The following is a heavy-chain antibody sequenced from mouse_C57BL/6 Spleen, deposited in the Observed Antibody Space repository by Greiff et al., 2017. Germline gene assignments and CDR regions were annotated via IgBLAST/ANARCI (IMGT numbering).Heavy chain of an antibody. CDR1: GYTFTSYW. D-gene: IGHD1-1*01. CDR3: ARSGYGSSLWYFDV. J-gene: IGHJ1*03. V-gene: IGHV1-55*01. Sequence: VQLQQPGAELVKPGASVKMSCKASGYTFTSYWITWVKQRPGQGLEWIGDIYPGSGSTNYNEKFKSKATLTVDTSSSTAYMQLSSLTSEDSAVYYCARSGYGSSLWYFDVWGTGTTVTVSS. CDR2: IYPGSGST.